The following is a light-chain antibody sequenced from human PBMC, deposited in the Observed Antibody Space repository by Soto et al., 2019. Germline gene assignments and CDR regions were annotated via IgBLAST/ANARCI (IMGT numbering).Light chain of an antibody. CDR2: DAS. J-gene: IGKJ4*01. CDR1: QSVSTY. Sequence: TVLTQSPATFSLSPGERATLSCRASQSVSTYLAWYQQKPGQAPRLLIYDASNRATGIPARFSGSGSGTDFTLTISSLEPEDFAVYYCQQRRNWPLTFGGGTKVEIK. V-gene: IGKV3-11*01. CDR3: QQRRNWPLT.